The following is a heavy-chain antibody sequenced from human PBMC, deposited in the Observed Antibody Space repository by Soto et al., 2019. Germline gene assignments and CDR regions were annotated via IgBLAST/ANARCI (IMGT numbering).Heavy chain of an antibody. CDR1: GFTFSNFG. Sequence: QVQLVESGGGVVQPGRSLRLSCIASGFTFSNFGMQWVRQAPGKGLEWVAVVSYDGTIKYYADSVKGRFTISRDNSKNTLYLQMNSLRPEDTAVYYCDRPGSMSQDDFWGQSTLVTVSS. CDR3: DRPGSMSQDDF. J-gene: IGHJ4*02. V-gene: IGHV3-30*03. CDR2: VSYDGTIK. D-gene: IGHD1-26*01.